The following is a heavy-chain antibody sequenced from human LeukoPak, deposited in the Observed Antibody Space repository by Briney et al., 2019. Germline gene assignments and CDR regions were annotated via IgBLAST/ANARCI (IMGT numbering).Heavy chain of an antibody. D-gene: IGHD3-3*01. CDR2: IKQDRSEK. J-gene: IGHJ6*03. V-gene: IGHV3-7*01. CDR3: ARDRGYYDFWSGPVDYMDV. CDR1: GFTFSSYW. Sequence: GGSLRLSCAASGFTFSSYWMSWVRQAPGKGLEWVANIKQDRSEKYYEDSVKGRFTISRDNAKNSLYLQMNSLRAEDTAVYYCARDRGYYDFWSGPVDYMDVWGKGTTVTVSS.